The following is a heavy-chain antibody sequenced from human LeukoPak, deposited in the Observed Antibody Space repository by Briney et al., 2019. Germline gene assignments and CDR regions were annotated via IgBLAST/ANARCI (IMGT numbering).Heavy chain of an antibody. CDR1: GFSFSDYY. V-gene: IGHV3-11*01. CDR2: IRSGSTAI. D-gene: IGHD2-15*01. Sequence: GGSLRLSCEASGFSFSDYYMTWIRQPPGKGLEWIAYIRSGSTAIYYADSVKGRFTISRDDAKNSLFLQMNSLRAEDTAVYYCATIHSRPYWGQGTLVTVSS. J-gene: IGHJ4*02. CDR3: ATIHSRPY.